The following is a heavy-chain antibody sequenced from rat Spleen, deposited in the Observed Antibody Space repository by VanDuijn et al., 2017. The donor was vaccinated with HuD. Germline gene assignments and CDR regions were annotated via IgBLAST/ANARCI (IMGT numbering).Heavy chain of an antibody. D-gene: IGHD1-12*01. J-gene: IGHJ2*01. CDR3: AKESYLQPLFDH. CDR1: EFTFSDYA. Sequence: EVQLVESGGGLVQPGNSLKLSCAASEFTFSDYAMAWVRQSPKKGLEWVATITYDGSNTYYRDPEKGRFTISRDNAKSTLYLQMDSLRSEDTATYYCAKESYLQPLFDHWGQGVMVTVSS. CDR2: ITYDGSNT. V-gene: IGHV5-17*01.